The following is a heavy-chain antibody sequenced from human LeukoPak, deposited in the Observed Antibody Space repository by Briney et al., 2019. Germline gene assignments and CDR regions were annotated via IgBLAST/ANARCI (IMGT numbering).Heavy chain of an antibody. Sequence: PGGSLRLSCVASGFTFSSYSMNWVRQAPGRGLEWVTAISWNSNNIAYADSVKGRFTLSRDNAKNSLYLQMNSLRTEDTALYYCAKSTGLYFYGVDVWGQGTTVTVSS. V-gene: IGHV3-9*01. CDR1: GFTFSSYS. CDR2: ISWNSNNI. J-gene: IGHJ6*02. CDR3: AKSTGLYFYGVDV. D-gene: IGHD3-10*01.